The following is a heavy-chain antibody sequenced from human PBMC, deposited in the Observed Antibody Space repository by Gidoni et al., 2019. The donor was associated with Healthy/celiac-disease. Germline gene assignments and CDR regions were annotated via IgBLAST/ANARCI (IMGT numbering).Heavy chain of an antibody. CDR1: GFTFSSYG. J-gene: IGHJ4*02. CDR2: IWYDGSNK. D-gene: IGHD3-10*01. V-gene: IGHV3-33*01. Sequence: QVQLVECGGGVVQSGRSLRRSCAASGFTFSSYGMHWVRQAPGKGLEWVAVIWYDGSNKYYADSVKGRFTISRDNSKNTLYLQMNSLRAEDTAVYYCASAPNYYGSGSLGYWGQGTLVTVSS. CDR3: ASAPNYYGSGSLGY.